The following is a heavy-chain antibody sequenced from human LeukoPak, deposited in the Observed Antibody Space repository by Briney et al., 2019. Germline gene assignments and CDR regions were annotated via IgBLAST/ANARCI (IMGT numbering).Heavy chain of an antibody. D-gene: IGHD6-19*01. V-gene: IGHV3-30*02. CDR2: IRSDGSNK. CDR3: ARILDSAWGELGY. J-gene: IGHJ4*02. Sequence: GGSLRLSCAASGFTFSSYGMHWVRQAPGRGLEWMAFIRSDGSNKYYADSVKGRFTISRDNSKNTLYLQMNSLRAEDTAVYYCARILDSAWGELGYWGQGTLVTVSS. CDR1: GFTFSSYG.